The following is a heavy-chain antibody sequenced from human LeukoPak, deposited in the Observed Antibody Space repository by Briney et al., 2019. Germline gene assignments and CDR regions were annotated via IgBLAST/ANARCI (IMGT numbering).Heavy chain of an antibody. CDR3: ARDVIVAVPNWFDP. CDR2: ISGSSSYI. D-gene: IGHD2-2*01. J-gene: IGHJ5*02. Sequence: PGGSLRLSCAASGFTFSTYGMHWVRQAPGKGLEWVSSISGSSSYIDYADSVKGRFTISRDNAKNSLYLQMNSLRAEDTAVYYCARDVIVAVPNWFDPWGQGTLVTVSS. V-gene: IGHV3-21*01. CDR1: GFTFSTYG.